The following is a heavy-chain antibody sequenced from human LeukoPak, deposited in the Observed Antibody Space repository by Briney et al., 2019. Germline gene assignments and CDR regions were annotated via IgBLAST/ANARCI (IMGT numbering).Heavy chain of an antibody. CDR1: GFTLSSNY. D-gene: IGHD3-10*01. Sequence: GGSLTLSCAASGFTLSSNYMSWVRQAPGRGLEWVSAIYSGGSTYYADSVKDRFTISRDNSENTLYLQMNSLRAEDTAVYYCARDSHYYGSGSYANLLFNYWGQGTLVTVSS. CDR2: IYSGGST. J-gene: IGHJ4*02. CDR3: ARDSHYYGSGSYANLLFNY. V-gene: IGHV3-66*01.